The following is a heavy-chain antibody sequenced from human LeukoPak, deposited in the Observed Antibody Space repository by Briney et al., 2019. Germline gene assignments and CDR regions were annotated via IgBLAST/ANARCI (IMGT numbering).Heavy chain of an antibody. Sequence: GGSLRLSCAASGFTFSSYSMNRVRQAPGKGLEWVSYISSSSSTIYYADSVKGRFTISRDNAKNSLYLQMNSLRDEDTAVYYCARIYDILTGYSIEGFDYWGQGTLVTVSS. J-gene: IGHJ4*02. CDR2: ISSSSSTI. D-gene: IGHD3-9*01. CDR1: GFTFSSYS. CDR3: ARIYDILTGYSIEGFDY. V-gene: IGHV3-48*02.